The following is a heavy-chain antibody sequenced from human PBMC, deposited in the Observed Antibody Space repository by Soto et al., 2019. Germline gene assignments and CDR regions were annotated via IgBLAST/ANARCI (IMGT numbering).Heavy chain of an antibody. CDR2: IYYSGST. V-gene: IGHV4-31*03. J-gene: IGHJ5*02. D-gene: IGHD6-13*01. CDR3: ARDRGDSSSWSWGWFDP. CDR1: GGSISSGGYY. Sequence: SETLSLTCTVSGGSISSGGYYWSWIRQHPGKGLEWIGYIYYSGSTYYNPSLKSRVTISVDTSKNQFSLKLSSVTAADTAVYYCARDRGDSSSWSWGWFDPWGQGTLVTVSS.